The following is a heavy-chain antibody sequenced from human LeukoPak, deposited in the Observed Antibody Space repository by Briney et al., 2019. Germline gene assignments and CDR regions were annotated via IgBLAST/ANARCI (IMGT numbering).Heavy chain of an antibody. CDR2: IKQDGSEK. V-gene: IGHV3-7*01. CDR1: GLTFSNYW. J-gene: IGHJ6*04. CDR3: ARWGAAAGTALDV. Sequence: PGGSLRLSCAASGLTFSNYWMSWVRQAPGKGLEWVANIKQDGSEKYYMDSVRGRFTISRDNAKNSLSLQMNGLRDDDTAVYYCARWGAAAGTALDVWGKGTTVTISS. D-gene: IGHD6-13*01.